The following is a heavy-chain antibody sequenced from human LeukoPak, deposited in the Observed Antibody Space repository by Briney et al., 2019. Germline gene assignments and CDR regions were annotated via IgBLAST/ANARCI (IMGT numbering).Heavy chain of an antibody. CDR1: GGSISSGDYY. D-gene: IGHD3-22*01. V-gene: IGHV4-30-4*01. CDR3: ARVFKKGYYDSSGNIDY. Sequence: PSETLSLTCTVSGGSISSGDYYCSWIRQPPGTGLEWIGYIYYSGSTYYNPSLKSRVTISVDTSKNQFSLKLSSVTAADTAVYYCARVFKKGYYDSSGNIDYWGQGTLVTVSS. J-gene: IGHJ4*02. CDR2: IYYSGST.